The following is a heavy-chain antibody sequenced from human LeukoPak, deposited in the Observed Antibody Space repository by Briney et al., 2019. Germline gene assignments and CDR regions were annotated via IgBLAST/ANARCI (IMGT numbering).Heavy chain of an antibody. Sequence: SETLSLTCTVSGGSISSYYWSWIRQPPGKGLEWIGEINHSGSTNYNPSLKSRVTISVDTSKNQFSLKLSSVTAADTAVYYCARGGRYFDWLLRTDAEYFQHWGQGTLVTVSS. D-gene: IGHD3-9*01. CDR2: INHSGST. CDR3: ARGGRYFDWLLRTDAEYFQH. V-gene: IGHV4-34*01. J-gene: IGHJ1*01. CDR1: GGSISSYY.